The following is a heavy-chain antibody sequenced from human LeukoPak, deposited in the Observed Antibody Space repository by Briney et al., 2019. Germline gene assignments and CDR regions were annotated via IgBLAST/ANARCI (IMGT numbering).Heavy chain of an antibody. CDR2: INPNSGGT. D-gene: IGHD5-12*01. CDR3: ARGRSGYDSYSMDV. J-gene: IGHJ6*03. CDR1: GYTFTGYY. V-gene: IGHV1-2*02. Sequence: ASVKVSCKASGYTFTGYYMHWVRQAPGQGLVWMGWINPNSGGTNYAQKFQGRVTMTRDTSISTAYMELSRLRSDDTAVYYCARGRSGYDSYSMDVWGKGTTVTVSS.